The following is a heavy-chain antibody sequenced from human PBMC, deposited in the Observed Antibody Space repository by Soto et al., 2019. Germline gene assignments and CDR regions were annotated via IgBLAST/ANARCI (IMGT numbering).Heavy chain of an antibody. D-gene: IGHD2-15*01. Sequence: ASVKVSCKASGYTFTGYYMHWVRQAPGQGLEWMGRINPNSGGTNYAQKFQGRVTMTRDTSISTAYMELSRLRSDDTAVYYCARENTAQYCRGGSCYPTGWFDPWGQGTLVTVSS. J-gene: IGHJ5*02. CDR2: INPNSGGT. CDR1: GYTFTGYY. CDR3: ARENTAQYCRGGSCYPTGWFDP. V-gene: IGHV1-2*06.